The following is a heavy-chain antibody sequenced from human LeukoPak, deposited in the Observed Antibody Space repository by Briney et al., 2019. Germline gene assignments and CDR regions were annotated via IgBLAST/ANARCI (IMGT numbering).Heavy chain of an antibody. J-gene: IGHJ4*02. CDR3: ASESPRVYFDY. Sequence: GGSLRLSCAASGITFSSYSMNWVRQAPGKGLQWVSSISSSSTYIYYADSVKGRFTISRDNTKNSLYLQMNSLRAEDTAVYYCASESPRVYFDYWGQGTLVTVSS. CDR1: GITFSSYS. CDR2: ISSSSTYI. V-gene: IGHV3-21*01.